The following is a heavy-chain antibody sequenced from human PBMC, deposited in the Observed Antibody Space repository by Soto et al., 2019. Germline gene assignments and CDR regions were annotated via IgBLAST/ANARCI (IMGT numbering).Heavy chain of an antibody. CDR2: ISGSGSTI. D-gene: IGHD2-15*01. CDR3: ASGVAASHFYYYYTDV. J-gene: IGHJ6*03. CDR1: GFTFSDYY. V-gene: IGHV3-11*01. Sequence: PGGSLRLSCAASGFTFSDYYMRWIRQAPGKGLEWVSYISGSGSTIYYADSVKGRFTISRDNAKNSLHLQMNSLRAEDTAVYYCASGVAASHFYYYYTDVWGKGTTVTVSS.